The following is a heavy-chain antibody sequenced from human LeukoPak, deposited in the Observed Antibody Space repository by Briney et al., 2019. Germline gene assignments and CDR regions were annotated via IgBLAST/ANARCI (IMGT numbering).Heavy chain of an antibody. Sequence: PSETLSLTCTVSGYSISSGYYWGWIRQPPGKGLEWIGSIYHSGSTYYNPSLKSRVTISVDTSKNQFSLKLSSVTAADTAVYYCARGSILAGFDYWGQGTLVTVSS. CDR2: IYHSGST. CDR3: ARGSILAGFDY. D-gene: IGHD5-24*01. V-gene: IGHV4-38-2*02. J-gene: IGHJ4*02. CDR1: GYSISSGYY.